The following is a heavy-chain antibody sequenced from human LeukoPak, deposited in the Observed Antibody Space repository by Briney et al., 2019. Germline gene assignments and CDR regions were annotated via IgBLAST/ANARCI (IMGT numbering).Heavy chain of an antibody. V-gene: IGHV3-7*03. CDR3: ARNNGMDV. J-gene: IGHJ6*02. CDR1: GFALSSHW. CDR2: VNRDGSET. Sequence: GGSLRLSCAASGFALSSHWMTWVRQVPGRGPEWVANVNRDGSETYYLDSVKGRFTISKNNAKNSLYLQMNSLRAEDTALYHCARNNGMDVWGQGTTVIVSS.